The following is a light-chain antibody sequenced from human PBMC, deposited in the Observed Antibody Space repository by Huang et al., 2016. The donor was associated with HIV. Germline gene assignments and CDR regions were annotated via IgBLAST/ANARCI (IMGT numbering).Light chain of an antibody. V-gene: IGKV3-15*01. CDR2: GSS. Sequence: VMTQSPATLSVSPGERATLSCRASESILRNLAWYQQRPGHPPSLLLDGSSVRLPGIPDRFRGSGSWTEFSLTISSLQSEDFAVYYCQQYNKWPPYTYGQGTKLEIK. CDR1: ESILRN. J-gene: IGKJ2*01. CDR3: QQYNKWPPYT.